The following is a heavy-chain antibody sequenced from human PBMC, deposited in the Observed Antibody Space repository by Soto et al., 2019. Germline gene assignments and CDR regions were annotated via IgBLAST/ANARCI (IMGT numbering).Heavy chain of an antibody. CDR1: GFTFSDYW. Sequence: EVQLVESGGGLVQPGGSLRLSCAVSGFTFSDYWMSWVRQAPGKGLEWVANIKQDGNEKYYVDSVKGRFTISRDNAKNSLYLQMNSLRAEDTAVYYCGRGLGSSGGYSPWDAFDIWGPGTMVTVSS. V-gene: IGHV3-7*01. CDR3: GRGLGSSGGYSPWDAFDI. D-gene: IGHD6-19*01. CDR2: IKQDGNEK. J-gene: IGHJ3*02.